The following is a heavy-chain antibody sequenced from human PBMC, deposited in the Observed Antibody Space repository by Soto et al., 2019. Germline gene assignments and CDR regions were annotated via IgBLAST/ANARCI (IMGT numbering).Heavy chain of an antibody. V-gene: IGHV1-18*01. CDR2: ISAYNGNT. Sequence: ASVKVSCKASGYTFTSYGISWVRQAPGQGLEWMGWISAYNGNTNYAQKLQGRVTMTTDTSTSTAYMELRSLRSDDTAVYYCASTLRYYYSMDVWGKGTTVNVSS. CDR1: GYTFTSYG. CDR3: ASTLRYYYSMDV. J-gene: IGHJ6*03.